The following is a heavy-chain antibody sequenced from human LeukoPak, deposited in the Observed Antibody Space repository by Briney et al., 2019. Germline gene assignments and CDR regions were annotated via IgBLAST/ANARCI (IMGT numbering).Heavy chain of an antibody. CDR3: ARGPSDSYSSSWYYYYYMDV. V-gene: IGHV1-8*01. CDR1: GYTFTSYD. Sequence: GASVKVSCKASGYTFTSYDINWVRQATGQGLEWMGWMNPNSGNTGYAQKFQGRVTMTRNTSISTAYMELSSLRSEDTAVYYCARGPSDSYSSSWYYYYYMDVWGKGTTVTVSS. CDR2: MNPNSGNT. D-gene: IGHD6-13*01. J-gene: IGHJ6*03.